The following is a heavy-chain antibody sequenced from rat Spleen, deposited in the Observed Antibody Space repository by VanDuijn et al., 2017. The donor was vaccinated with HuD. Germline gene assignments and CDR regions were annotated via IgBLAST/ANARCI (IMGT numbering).Heavy chain of an antibody. CDR3: AKDESYYWYFDF. CDR1: GFTFSDYY. CDR2: ISYGDSSGHSST. J-gene: IGHJ1*01. V-gene: IGHV5-29*01. Sequence: EVQLVESGGGLVQPGRSLKLSCAASGFTFSDYYMAWVRQAPTKGLEWVATISYGDSSGHSSTYYRDSVKGRFTISRDNAKSTLYLQMDSLRSEDTATYYCAKDESYYWYFDFWGPGTMVTVSS.